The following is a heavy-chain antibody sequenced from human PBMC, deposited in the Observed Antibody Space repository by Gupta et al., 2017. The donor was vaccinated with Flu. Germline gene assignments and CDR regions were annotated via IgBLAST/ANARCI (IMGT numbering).Heavy chain of an antibody. Sequence: EVQVVESGGGLVQPGGSLRLSCAASGFTLSTYWMSWVRQAPGKGLEWVANIKQDGSEKYYGDSVKGRFTISRDNAKNSQYLQMNNLRAEDTAVYYCARDSGNFYIGYWGQGTLVTVSS. V-gene: IGHV3-7*01. J-gene: IGHJ4*02. CDR1: GFTLSTYW. CDR3: ARDSGNFYIGY. CDR2: IKQDGSEK. D-gene: IGHD1-26*01.